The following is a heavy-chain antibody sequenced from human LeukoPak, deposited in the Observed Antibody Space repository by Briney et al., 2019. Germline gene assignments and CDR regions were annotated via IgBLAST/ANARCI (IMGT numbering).Heavy chain of an antibody. CDR1: GGSLSSYY. CDR2: IYTSGST. V-gene: IGHV4-4*07. J-gene: IGHJ6*02. Sequence: SETLSLTCTVSGGSLSSYYWSWIRQPAGKGLEWIGRIYTSGSTNYNPSLKSRVTMSVDTSKNQFSLKLSSVTAADTAVYYCARLNPQSYYYYYGMDVWGQGTTVTVSS. D-gene: IGHD1-26*01. CDR3: ARLNPQSYYYYYGMDV.